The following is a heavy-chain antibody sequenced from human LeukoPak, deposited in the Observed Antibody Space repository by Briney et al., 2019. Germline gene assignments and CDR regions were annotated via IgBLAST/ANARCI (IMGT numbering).Heavy chain of an antibody. Sequence: GGSLRLSCAAYGLTFSSYAMSWVRQAPGKGLEWVSAISGSGGSTYYADSVKGRFTISRDNSTSTLYLQMNSLRAEDTAVYYCAKSNDKYSSSSHYWSQATLVTVSS. V-gene: IGHV3-23*01. CDR1: GLTFSSYA. J-gene: IGHJ4*02. D-gene: IGHD6-6*01. CDR3: AKSNDKYSSSSHY. CDR2: ISGSGGST.